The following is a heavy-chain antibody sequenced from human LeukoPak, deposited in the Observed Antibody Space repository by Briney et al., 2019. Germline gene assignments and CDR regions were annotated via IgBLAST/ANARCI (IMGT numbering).Heavy chain of an antibody. CDR1: GFTFDDYT. J-gene: IGHJ4*02. Sequence: GGSLRLSCEASGFTFDDYTMHWVRQSPGKGLEWVSLISWDGGTTYYADSVRGRFTTSRDNSKNTLYLQMNSLRAEDTAVYYCAKCHDYVWGSYRYPFDYWGQGTLVTVSS. CDR3: AKCHDYVWGSYRYPFDY. D-gene: IGHD3-16*02. V-gene: IGHV3-43*01. CDR2: ISWDGGTT.